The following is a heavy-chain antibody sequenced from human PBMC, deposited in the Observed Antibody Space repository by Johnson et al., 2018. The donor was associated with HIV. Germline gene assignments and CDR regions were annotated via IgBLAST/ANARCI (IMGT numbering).Heavy chain of an antibody. CDR1: GFTFSSYG. CDR2: IWYDGSNK. V-gene: IGHV3-33*06. D-gene: IGHD6-13*01. CDR3: AKARAAAGTSDAFDI. J-gene: IGHJ3*02. Sequence: VQLVESGGGVVQPGRSLRLSCAASGFTFSSYGMHWVRQAPGKGLEWVAGIWYDGSNKYYADSVKGRFTISRDNSKNTLYLQMNSLRAEDTAVYYCAKARAAAGTSDAFDIWGQGTMVTVSS.